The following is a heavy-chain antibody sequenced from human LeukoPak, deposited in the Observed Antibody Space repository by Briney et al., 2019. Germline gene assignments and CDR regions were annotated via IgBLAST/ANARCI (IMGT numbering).Heavy chain of an antibody. J-gene: IGHJ4*02. Sequence: SVKVSCKASGGTFSSYAISWVRQAPGQGLEWMGGIIPIFGTANYAQKFQGRVTITADKSTSTAYMELSSLRAEDTAVYYCAKDRVGATLYFDYWGQGTLVTVSS. D-gene: IGHD1-26*01. CDR3: AKDRVGATLYFDY. CDR1: GGTFSSYA. V-gene: IGHV1-69*06. CDR2: IIPIFGTA.